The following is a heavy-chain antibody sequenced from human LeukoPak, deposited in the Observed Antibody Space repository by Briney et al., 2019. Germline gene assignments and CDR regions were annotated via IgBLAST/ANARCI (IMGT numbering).Heavy chain of an antibody. V-gene: IGHV3-23*01. J-gene: IGHJ6*02. CDR2: ISDSGGST. CDR1: GFTFRNYA. Sequence: GESLRLSCSASGFTFRNYAVSWVRQAPAKGVEGVSTISDSGGSTYYADSVKGRFTISRDNSKNTLYLQMNSLRAEDTAIHYCAKVPYSDYGSGRPPFMDVWGQGTTVTVSS. D-gene: IGHD3-10*01. CDR3: AKVPYSDYGSGRPPFMDV.